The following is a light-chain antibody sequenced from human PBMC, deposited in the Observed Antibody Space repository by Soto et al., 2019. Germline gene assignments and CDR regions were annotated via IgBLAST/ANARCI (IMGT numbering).Light chain of an antibody. V-gene: IGKV3-15*01. CDR1: QSVSSK. J-gene: IGKJ1*01. Sequence: EIVMTQSPATLSVSPGERATLSCRASQSVSSKLAWYQQKPGQGPRLLIYGASTRATGIPDRFSASGSGTEFTLTISSLQSEDFVVYYCQHYSTWLWTFGQGTKVEIK. CDR2: GAS. CDR3: QHYSTWLWT.